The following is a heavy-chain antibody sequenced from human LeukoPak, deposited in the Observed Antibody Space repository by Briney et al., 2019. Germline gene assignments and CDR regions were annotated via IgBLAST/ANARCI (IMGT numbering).Heavy chain of an antibody. CDR1: GFTFSSYG. Sequence: GGSLRLSCAASGFTFSSYGMHWVRQAPGKGLEWVAVISYDGSNKYYADSVKGRFTISRDNSKNTLYLQMNSLRAEDTAVYYCAKALRDSYGYYYYGMDVWGQGTTVTVSS. D-gene: IGHD5-18*01. J-gene: IGHJ6*02. CDR2: ISYDGSNK. CDR3: AKALRDSYGYYYYGMDV. V-gene: IGHV3-30*18.